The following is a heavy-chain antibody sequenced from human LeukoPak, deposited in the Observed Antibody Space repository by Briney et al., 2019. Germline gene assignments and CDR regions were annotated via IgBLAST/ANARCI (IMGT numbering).Heavy chain of an antibody. Sequence: SETLSLTCTVSGGSLSSYYWSWIRQPPAKGLEWIGYIYYSGSTNYNPSLQSRVTISVDTSKNQFSLKLSSVTAADTAVYYCASGGPAASNWFDPWGQGTLVTVSS. CDR3: ASGGPAASNWFDP. D-gene: IGHD2-2*01. CDR1: GGSLSSYY. V-gene: IGHV4-59*01. J-gene: IGHJ5*02. CDR2: IYYSGST.